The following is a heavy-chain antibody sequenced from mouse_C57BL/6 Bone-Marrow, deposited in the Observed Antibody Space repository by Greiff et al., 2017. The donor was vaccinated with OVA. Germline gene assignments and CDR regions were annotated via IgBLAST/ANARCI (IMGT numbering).Heavy chain of an antibody. CDR3: RRAGIYYYGSSQLGAFDY. V-gene: IGHV1-72*01. CDR1: GYTFTSYW. Sequence: QVQLQQPGAELVKPGASVKLSCKASGYTFTSYWMHWVKQRPGRGLEWIGRIDPNSGGTKYNEKFKSKATLTVDKPSSTAYMQLSSLTSEDAAVYDCRRAGIYYYGSSQLGAFDYWGQGTTLTVSS. J-gene: IGHJ2*01. CDR2: IDPNSGGT. D-gene: IGHD1-1*01.